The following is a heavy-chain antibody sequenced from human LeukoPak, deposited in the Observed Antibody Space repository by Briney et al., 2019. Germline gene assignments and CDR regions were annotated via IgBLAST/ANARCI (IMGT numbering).Heavy chain of an antibody. CDR2: ISRSGTNT. CDR3: AKDWPVSGDHYSPFDY. D-gene: IGHD4-11*01. Sequence: GGSLRLSCAASGFTFSSHAMSWVRQAPGMGLEWVAAISRSGTNTYYVDSVKGRFTISRDSSKNTMHLQMDSLRAEDTAVYYCAKDWPVSGDHYSPFDYWGQGTLVTVSS. CDR1: GFTFSSHA. J-gene: IGHJ4*02. V-gene: IGHV3-23*01.